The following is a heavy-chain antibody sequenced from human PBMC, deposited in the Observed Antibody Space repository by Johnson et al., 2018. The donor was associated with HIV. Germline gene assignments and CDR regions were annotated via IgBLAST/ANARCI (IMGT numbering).Heavy chain of an antibody. CDR2: IKRKTDGETT. CDR1: GFTFSSYA. Sequence: MQLVESGGGVVQPGRSLRLSCAASGFTFSSYAMHWVRQAPGKGLEWVGRIKRKTDGETTDYTTPVKGRFTISRDDSKNTLYLQMNSLKTEDTAVYYCATDVPSAPYYNAFDIWGQGTMVTVSS. V-gene: IGHV3-15*01. CDR3: ATDVPSAPYYNAFDI. J-gene: IGHJ3*02. D-gene: IGHD1-26*01.